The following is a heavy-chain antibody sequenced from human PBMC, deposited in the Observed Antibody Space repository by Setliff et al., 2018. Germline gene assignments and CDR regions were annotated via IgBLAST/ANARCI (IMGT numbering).Heavy chain of an antibody. J-gene: IGHJ4*02. CDR1: GFTFSSFW. V-gene: IGHV3-7*01. D-gene: IGHD3-10*02. Sequence: GGSLRLSCAASGFTFSSFWMAWVRQSPGRGLEWVANINQDGSGKYYVDSVRGRFTISRDNARNSLSLQMNSLRSDDTAVYYCLGAGTCSHWGQGTRVTVSS. CDR3: LGAGTCSH. CDR2: INQDGSGK.